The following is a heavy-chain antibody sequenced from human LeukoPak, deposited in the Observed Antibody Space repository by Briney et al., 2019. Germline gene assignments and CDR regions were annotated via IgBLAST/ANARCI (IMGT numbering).Heavy chain of an antibody. D-gene: IGHD3-22*01. CDR1: GGSISSHY. CDR3: ARGYYYDSSGYLDY. V-gene: IGHV4-59*11. CDR2: IYYSGST. Sequence: PSETLSLTCTVSGGSISSHYWSWIRQPPGKGLEWIGYIYYSGSTNYNPSLKSRVTISVDTSKNQFSLKLSSVTAADTAVYYCARGYYYDSSGYLDYWGQGTLVTVSS. J-gene: IGHJ4*02.